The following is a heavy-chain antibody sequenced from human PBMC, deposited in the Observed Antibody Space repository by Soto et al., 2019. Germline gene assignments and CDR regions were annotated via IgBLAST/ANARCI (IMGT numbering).Heavy chain of an antibody. Sequence: QVQLVQSGGEVKRAGASVKVSCTTSGYTFSNYGITWVRQDPGQPLEWLGWISLYSDGTNYAQKFQGRVSMTPDTSTAAAYMELRSLRSDDTAVYYCARVVPGAEAWFGPWGQGTLVTVSS. J-gene: IGHJ5*02. CDR2: ISLYSDGT. CDR3: ARVVPGAEAWFGP. V-gene: IGHV1-18*01. D-gene: IGHD2-2*01. CDR1: GYTFSNYG.